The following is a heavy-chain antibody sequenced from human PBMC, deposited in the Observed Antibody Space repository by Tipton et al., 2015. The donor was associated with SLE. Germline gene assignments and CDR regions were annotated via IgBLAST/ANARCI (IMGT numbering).Heavy chain of an antibody. J-gene: IGHJ3*02. Sequence: SLRLSCAASGFTFSSYSMNWVRQAPGKGLEWVSSISSSSSYIYYADSVKGRFTISRDNAKNSLYLQMNSLRAEDTAVYYCARGKEQILTDAFDIWGQGTMVTVSS. D-gene: IGHD1-26*01. CDR2: ISSSSSYI. CDR1: GFTFSSYS. CDR3: ARGKEQILTDAFDI. V-gene: IGHV3-21*01.